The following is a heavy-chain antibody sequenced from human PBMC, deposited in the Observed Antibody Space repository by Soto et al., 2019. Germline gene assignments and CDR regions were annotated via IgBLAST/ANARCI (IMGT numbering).Heavy chain of an antibody. CDR2: ISAYNGNT. CDR1: GGTFSSYA. J-gene: IGHJ4*02. D-gene: IGHD6-19*01. Sequence: SVKVSCKASGGTFSSYAISWVRQAPGQGLEWMGWISAYNGNTNYAQKLQGRVTMTTDTSTSTAYMELRSLRSDDTAVYYCARVIAVAGHLIDYWGQGTLVTVSS. CDR3: ARVIAVAGHLIDY. V-gene: IGHV1-18*01.